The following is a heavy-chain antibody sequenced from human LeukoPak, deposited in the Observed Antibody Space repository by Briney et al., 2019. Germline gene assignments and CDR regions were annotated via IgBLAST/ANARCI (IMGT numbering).Heavy chain of an antibody. Sequence: GGSLRLSCAASGFTVSSNYMSWVRQAPGKGLEWVSVIYSGGSTYYADSVKGRFTISRDNSKNTLYLQMNSLRAEDTAVYYCARDTTSMAVFDYWGQGTLVTVSS. J-gene: IGHJ4*02. D-gene: IGHD2/OR15-2a*01. V-gene: IGHV3-66*01. CDR3: ARDTTSMAVFDY. CDR2: IYSGGST. CDR1: GFTVSSNY.